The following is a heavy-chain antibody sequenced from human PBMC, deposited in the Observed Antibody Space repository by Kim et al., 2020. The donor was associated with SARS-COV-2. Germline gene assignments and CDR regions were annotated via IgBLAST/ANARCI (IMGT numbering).Heavy chain of an antibody. J-gene: IGHJ6*02. CDR2: YSGST. Sequence: YSGSTYYNPSLKSRVTISVDTSKNQFSLKLSSVTAADTAVYYCARGSMDVWGQGTTVTVSS. CDR3: ARGSMDV. V-gene: IGHV4-30-4*01.